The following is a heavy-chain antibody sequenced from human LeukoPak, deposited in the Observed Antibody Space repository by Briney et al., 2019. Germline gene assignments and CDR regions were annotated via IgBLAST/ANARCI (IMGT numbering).Heavy chain of an antibody. CDR1: GGSFSGYY. Sequence: PSETLSLTCAVYGGSFSGYYWSWIRQPPGKGLEWIGEINHSGSTNYNPSLKSRVTISVDTSKNQFSLKLSSVTAADTAVYYCAREDGRALRFLEWSYYYYYYYMDVWGKGTTVTVSS. CDR3: AREDGRALRFLEWSYYYYYYYMDV. D-gene: IGHD3-3*01. V-gene: IGHV4-34*01. J-gene: IGHJ6*03. CDR2: INHSGST.